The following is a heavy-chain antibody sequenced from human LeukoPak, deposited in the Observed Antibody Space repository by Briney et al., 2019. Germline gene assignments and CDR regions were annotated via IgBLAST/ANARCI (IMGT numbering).Heavy chain of an antibody. J-gene: IGHJ3*02. CDR1: GLSFSNYW. CDR2: INSDGSTT. Sequence: GGSLRLSCAASGLSFSNYWMHWVRQAPGKGLVWVSRINSDGSTTSYADSVKGRFTISRDNAKNTLYLQMNSLRAEDTAVYYCASVVVTATRPYDAFDIWGQGTMVTVSS. V-gene: IGHV3-74*01. D-gene: IGHD2-21*02. CDR3: ASVVVTATRPYDAFDI.